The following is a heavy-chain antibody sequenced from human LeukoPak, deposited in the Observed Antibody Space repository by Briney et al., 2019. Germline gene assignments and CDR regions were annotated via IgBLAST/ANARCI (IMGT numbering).Heavy chain of an antibody. CDR2: IYHSGST. V-gene: IGHV4-38-2*01. CDR3: ARVSHYYGSGSWD. CDR1: GYSISSGYY. Sequence: SETLSLTCAVSGYSISSGYYWGWIRQPPGKGLEWIGSIYHSGSTYYNPSLKSRVTISVDTSKNQFSLKLSSVTAADTAVYYCARVSHYYGSGSWDWGQGTLVTVSS. J-gene: IGHJ4*02. D-gene: IGHD3-10*01.